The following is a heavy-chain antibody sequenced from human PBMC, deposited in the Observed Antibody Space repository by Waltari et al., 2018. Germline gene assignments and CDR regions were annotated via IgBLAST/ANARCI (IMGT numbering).Heavy chain of an antibody. D-gene: IGHD4-4*01. V-gene: IGHV3-43*01. CDR2: ISCDGGST. Sequence: EVQLVESGGVVVHTAGSLRLPCAASGVTFDDYTMHWVLRAPGKGLEWVSLISCDGGSTYYADSGKGRFTISRDNSKNSLYLQMNSLRTEDTALYYCAKGATVGNSETGFDYWGQGTLVTVSS. CDR3: AKGATVGNSETGFDY. CDR1: GVTFDDYT. J-gene: IGHJ4*02.